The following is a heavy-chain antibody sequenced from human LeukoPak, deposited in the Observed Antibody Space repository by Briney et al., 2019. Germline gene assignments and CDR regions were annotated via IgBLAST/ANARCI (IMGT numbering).Heavy chain of an antibody. Sequence: GGSLRLSCAASGFTFSSYAMSWVRQAPGKGLEWVSVISGSGDTTYYADSVKGRFTISRDNSKNTLYLQMNSLRAEDTAVYYCAKGIRSSSWYCFDYWGQGTLASVSS. CDR1: GFTFSSYA. V-gene: IGHV3-23*01. CDR3: AKGIRSSSWYCFDY. D-gene: IGHD6-13*01. CDR2: ISGSGDTT. J-gene: IGHJ4*02.